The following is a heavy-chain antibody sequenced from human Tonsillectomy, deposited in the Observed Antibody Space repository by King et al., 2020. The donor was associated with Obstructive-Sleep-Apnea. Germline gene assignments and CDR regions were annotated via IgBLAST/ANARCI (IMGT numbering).Heavy chain of an antibody. D-gene: IGHD1-26*01. CDR3: TTLEWEDY. V-gene: IGHV3-15*01. CDR2: IKARSDGGTT. Sequence: VQLVESGGGLVKPGGSLRLSCAASGFTFSNAWMSWVRQAPGKGLDLVGRIKARSDGGTTDYAAPVKGRLTISRDDSKNTLYLQINSLKTEDTAVYYCTTLEWEDYWGQGTLVTVSS. J-gene: IGHJ4*02. CDR1: GFTFSNAW.